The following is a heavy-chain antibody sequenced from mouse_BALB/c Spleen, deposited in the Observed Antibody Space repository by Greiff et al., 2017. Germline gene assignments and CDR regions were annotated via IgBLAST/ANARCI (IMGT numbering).Heavy chain of an antibody. Sequence: EVQGVESGGGLVQPGGSRKLSCAASGFTFSSFGMHWVRQAPEKGLEWVAYISSGSSTIYYADTVKGRFTISRDNPKNTLFLQMTSLRSEDTAMYYCARRLGDAWFAYWGQGTLVTVSA. CDR3: ARRLGDAWFAY. V-gene: IGHV5-17*02. CDR1: GFTFSSFG. J-gene: IGHJ3*01. CDR2: ISSGSSTI. D-gene: IGHD4-1*01.